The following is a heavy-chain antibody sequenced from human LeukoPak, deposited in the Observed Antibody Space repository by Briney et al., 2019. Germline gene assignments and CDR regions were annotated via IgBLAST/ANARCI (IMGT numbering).Heavy chain of an antibody. D-gene: IGHD2-15*01. V-gene: IGHV3-21*01. CDR3: AREHCSGGSCRPYYYYGMEV. CDR1: GFTFSSYS. CDR2: ISSSSSYI. J-gene: IGHJ6*02. Sequence: GGSLRLSCAASGFTFSSYSMNWVRQAPGKGLEWVSSISSSSSYIYYADSVKGRFTIYRDNAKNSLYLQMNSQRAEDTAVYYCAREHCSGGSCRPYYYYGMEVWGQGTTVTVSS.